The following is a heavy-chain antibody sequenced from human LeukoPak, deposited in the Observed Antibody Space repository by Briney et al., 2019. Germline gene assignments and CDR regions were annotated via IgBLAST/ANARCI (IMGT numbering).Heavy chain of an antibody. CDR3: ARFRAATTRFDY. CDR1: GFTFRNYA. V-gene: IGHV3-30*09. J-gene: IGHJ4*02. Sequence: GGSLRLSCAASGFTFRNYAMYWVRQAPGRGLEWAAVVSFDGNTAFYSDSVKGRFAISRDNSKNTLYLEMNSLRPEDTAVYYCARFRAATTRFDYWGQGTLVTVSS. D-gene: IGHD1/OR15-1a*01. CDR2: VSFDGNTA.